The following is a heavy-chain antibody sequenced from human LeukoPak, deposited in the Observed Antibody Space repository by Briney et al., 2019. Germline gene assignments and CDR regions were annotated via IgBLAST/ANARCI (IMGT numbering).Heavy chain of an antibody. V-gene: IGHV4-61*02. CDR1: GGSISSGSYY. D-gene: IGHD3-22*01. CDR2: IYTSGST. CDR3: ARGVNYYDSSGYLDY. J-gene: IGHJ4*02. Sequence: SETLSLTCTVSGGSISSGSYYWSRIPQPAGKGLEWIGRIYTSGSTNYNPSLKSRVTISVDTSKNQFSLKLSSVTAADTAVYYCARGVNYYDSSGYLDYWGQGTLVTVSS.